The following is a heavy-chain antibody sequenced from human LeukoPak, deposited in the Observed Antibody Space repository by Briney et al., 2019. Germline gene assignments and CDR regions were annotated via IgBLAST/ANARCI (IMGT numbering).Heavy chain of an antibody. CDR3: AKVPTTVTFYYYYYGMDV. CDR2: IRYDGSNK. Sequence: PGGSLRLSCAASGFTFSSYGMHWVRQAPGKRLEWVAFIRYDGSNKYYADSVKGRFTISRDNSKNTLYLQMNSLRAEDTAVYYCAKVPTTVTFYYYYYGMDVWGQGTTVTVSS. CDR1: GFTFSSYG. V-gene: IGHV3-30*02. J-gene: IGHJ6*02. D-gene: IGHD4-17*01.